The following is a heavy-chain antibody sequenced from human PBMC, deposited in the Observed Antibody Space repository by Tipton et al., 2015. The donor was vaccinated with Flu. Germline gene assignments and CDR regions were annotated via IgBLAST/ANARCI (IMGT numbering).Heavy chain of an antibody. CDR3: ARFCASSSCYVPGSFYYGMDV. CDR1: GYSFTGYY. V-gene: IGHV1-2*02. J-gene: IGHJ6*02. Sequence: QVQLVQSGAAVKKPGASMKVSCKASGYSFTGYYMHWVRQAPGQGLEWMGWINPNGGGTNYAQKFQGRVTMTWDTSISTVYMELSSLTSDDTAVYYCARFCASSSCYVPGSFYYGMDVWGQGTTVTVSS. CDR2: INPNGGGT. D-gene: IGHD2-2*01.